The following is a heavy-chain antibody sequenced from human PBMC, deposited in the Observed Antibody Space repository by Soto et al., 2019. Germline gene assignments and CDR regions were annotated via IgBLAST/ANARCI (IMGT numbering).Heavy chain of an antibody. V-gene: IGHV4-39*01. CDR3: VAFRSHTILSY. D-gene: IGHD3-10*01. CDR1: GASISSSRSY. CDR2: IFYSGTT. J-gene: IGHJ4*02. Sequence: SETRSRTWTVSGASISSSRSYWAWIRQSPGRGLDWIGHIFYSGTTSYSPSLRSRGSLSADRSKNQCSLKLSSVTAADAAVYPCVAFRSHTILSYCGQGTMVTFSS.